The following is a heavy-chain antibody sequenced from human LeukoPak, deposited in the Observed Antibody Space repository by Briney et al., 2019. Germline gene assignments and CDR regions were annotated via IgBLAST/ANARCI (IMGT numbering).Heavy chain of an antibody. D-gene: IGHD3-16*02. V-gene: IGHV3-30-3*02. CDR2: ISYGGSNK. CDR1: GFTFSSYA. CDR3: VKTIFVWGSYRYGQFDS. Sequence: GGSLRLSCAASGFTFSSYAMHWVRQAPGKGLEWVAVISYGGSNKYYADSVKGRFTISRDNSKNTLYLQMNSLRAEDTAVYYCVKTIFVWGSYRYGQFDSWGQGTLVTVSS. J-gene: IGHJ4*02.